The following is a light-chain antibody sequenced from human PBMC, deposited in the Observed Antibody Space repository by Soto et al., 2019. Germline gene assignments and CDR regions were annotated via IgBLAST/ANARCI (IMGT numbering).Light chain of an antibody. CDR1: SSDVGGYNY. CDR2: DVN. J-gene: IGLJ2*01. Sequence: QSALTQPPSASGSPGQSVTISCTGTSSDVGGYNYVSWYQQNPGKVPKLMIYDVNKRPSGVPDRFSGSKSGNTASLTVSGLQDEDEADYYCSSYTGRNSLIFGGGTKLTVL. CDR3: SSYTGRNSLI. V-gene: IGLV2-8*01.